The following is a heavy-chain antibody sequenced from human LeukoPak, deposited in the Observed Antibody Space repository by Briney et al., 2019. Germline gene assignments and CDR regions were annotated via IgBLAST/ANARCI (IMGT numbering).Heavy chain of an antibody. V-gene: IGHV3-21*05. CDR1: GGSISSSN. CDR3: ARSRTFYYDNSGAYRAFDI. Sequence: GTLSLTCAVSGGSISSSNWWSWVRQPPGKGLEWVSDISSSTSYTYYADSVKGRFTISRDNAKNSLYLQMNSPRAEDTAVYYCARSRTFYYDNSGAYRAFDIWGQGAMVTVSS. D-gene: IGHD3-22*01. J-gene: IGHJ3*02. CDR2: ISSSTSYT.